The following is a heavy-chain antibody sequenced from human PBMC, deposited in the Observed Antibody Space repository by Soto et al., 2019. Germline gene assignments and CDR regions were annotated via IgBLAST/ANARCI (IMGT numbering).Heavy chain of an antibody. Sequence: QVQLVESGGGVVQPGRSLRLSCAASGFTLSIYAMHWVRQAPGKGLEWVAVISYDGSNKYYADSVKGRFTISRDNSRNTLYLQMNSLSAEDTAVYYCARAPRYCSGNSCYTDYWGQGTLVTVSS. CDR2: ISYDGSNK. J-gene: IGHJ4*02. CDR1: GFTLSIYA. V-gene: IGHV3-30-3*01. CDR3: ARAPRYCSGNSCYTDY. D-gene: IGHD2-15*01.